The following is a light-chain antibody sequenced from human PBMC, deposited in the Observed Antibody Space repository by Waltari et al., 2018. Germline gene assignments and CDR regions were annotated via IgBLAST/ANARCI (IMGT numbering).Light chain of an antibody. J-gene: IGKJ4*01. Sequence: DIVMTQSPDSLAVSLGERATINCKSSQSLFYSSNSKDYLAWYQQKPGQPPKLLMYWASTRESGVPDRFSGSGSGTDFTLTISSLQAEDVAVYYCQQYYTIPLTFGGGTKVEIK. CDR1: QSLFYSSNSKDY. CDR2: WAS. V-gene: IGKV4-1*01. CDR3: QQYYTIPLT.